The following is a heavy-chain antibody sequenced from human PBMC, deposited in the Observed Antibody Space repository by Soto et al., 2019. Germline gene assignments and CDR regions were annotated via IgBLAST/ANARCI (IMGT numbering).Heavy chain of an antibody. CDR1: GFSVTTYR. CDR2: IYGGGST. Sequence: EVRLVESGGGLIQSGGYLRLSCAASGFSVTTYRMSWVRQAPGKGLEWVSVIYGGGSTVYAASVKGRFTVSRDDSKNIVYVEMNSLTAEDTAVYYCTKGTSTTSGPVYWGQGTPVTVSS. J-gene: IGHJ4*02. V-gene: IGHV3-53*01. D-gene: IGHD1-1*01. CDR3: TKGTSTTSGPVY.